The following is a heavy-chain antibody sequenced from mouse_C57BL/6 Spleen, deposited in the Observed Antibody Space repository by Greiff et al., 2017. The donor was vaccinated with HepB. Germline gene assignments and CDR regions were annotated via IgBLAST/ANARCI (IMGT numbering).Heavy chain of an antibody. J-gene: IGHJ3*01. D-gene: IGHD2-4*01. CDR2: INPSSGYT. V-gene: IGHV1-4*01. CDR1: GYTFTSYT. Sequence: QVHVKQSGAELARPGASVKMSCKASGYTFTSYTMHWVKQRPGQGLEWIGYINPSSGYTKYNQKFKDKATLTADKSSSTAYMQLGSLTSEDSAVYYCARYDYVSYWGQGTLVTVSA. CDR3: ARYDYVSY.